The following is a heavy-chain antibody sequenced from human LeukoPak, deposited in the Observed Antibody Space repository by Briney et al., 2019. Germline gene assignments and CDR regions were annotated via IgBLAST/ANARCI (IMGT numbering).Heavy chain of an antibody. CDR1: GGSFSGYY. J-gene: IGHJ4*02. CDR3: ARGPPYYDFWSGYPRLFDY. Sequence: SETLSLTCAVYGGSFSGYYWSWIRQPPGKGLEWIGEINHSGSTNYNPSLKSRVTISVDTSKNQFSLKLSSVTAADTAVYYCARGPPYYDFWSGYPRLFDYWGQGTLVTVSS. V-gene: IGHV4-34*01. D-gene: IGHD3-3*01. CDR2: INHSGST.